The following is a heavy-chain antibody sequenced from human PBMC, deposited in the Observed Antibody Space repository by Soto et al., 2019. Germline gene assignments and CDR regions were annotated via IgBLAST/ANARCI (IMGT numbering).Heavy chain of an antibody. CDR1: GFTFSDHY. CDR3: IGEGYCSGGSCYSTHFDY. Sequence: EVQLVESGGGLVQPGGSLRLSCAASGFTFSDHYMDWVRQAPGKGPEWVGRIRNKANSYTIEYAASVKGRFTISRDDSKNSLYLHMNSLKTEDTALYYCIGEGYCSGGSCYSTHFDYWGQGTLVTVSS. CDR2: IRNKANSYTI. J-gene: IGHJ4*02. V-gene: IGHV3-72*01. D-gene: IGHD2-15*01.